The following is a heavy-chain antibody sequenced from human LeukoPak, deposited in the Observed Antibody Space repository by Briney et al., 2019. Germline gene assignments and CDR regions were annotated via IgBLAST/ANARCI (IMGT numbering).Heavy chain of an antibody. Sequence: ASVKISCKAFGYTFTSNYMHWVRQAPGQGLEWMGLISPSGGSTIYAQKFQGRVTLTRDLSTSTDYLELNSLRSEDTAVYFCARDNSVGETAWWFDPWGQGTLVTVSS. D-gene: IGHD1-26*01. CDR1: GYTFTSNY. CDR3: ARDNSVGETAWWFDP. V-gene: IGHV1-46*01. J-gene: IGHJ5*02. CDR2: ISPSGGST.